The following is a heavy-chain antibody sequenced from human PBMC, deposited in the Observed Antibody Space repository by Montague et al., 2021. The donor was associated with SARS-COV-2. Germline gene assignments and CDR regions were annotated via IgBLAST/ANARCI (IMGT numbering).Heavy chain of an antibody. V-gene: IGHV4-39*01. J-gene: IGHJ5*02. CDR1: GGSISSSSYY. CDR2: LYYTGST. Sequence: SETLSLTCTVSGGSISSSSYYWGWIRQPPGKGLEWIGSLYYTGSTYYNPSLKSRVTIPVDTSKNQFSLKLSSVTAADTAVYYCARDSSSWYYWFDPWGQGTLVTVSS. D-gene: IGHD6-13*01. CDR3: ARDSSSWYYWFDP.